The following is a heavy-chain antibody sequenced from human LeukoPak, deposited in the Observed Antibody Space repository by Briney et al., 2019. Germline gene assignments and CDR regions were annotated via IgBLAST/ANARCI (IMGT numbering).Heavy chain of an antibody. J-gene: IGHJ4*02. Sequence: SETLSLTCTVSGGSISSSSYYWGWIRHPPGKGLEWIGSIHYSGSTYYNPSLKSRVTISVDTSKNQFFLKLSSVTAADTAVYYCARRIAALTFDYWGQGTLVTVSS. CDR1: GGSISSSSYY. CDR3: ARRIAALTFDY. V-gene: IGHV4-39*01. D-gene: IGHD6-6*01. CDR2: IHYSGST.